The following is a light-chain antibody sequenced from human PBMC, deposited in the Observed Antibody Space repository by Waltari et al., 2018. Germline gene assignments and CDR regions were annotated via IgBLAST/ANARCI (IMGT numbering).Light chain of an antibody. CDR2: EVS. V-gene: IGLV2-23*02. CDR1: SSDVGSYNL. J-gene: IGLJ2*01. CDR3: CSYAGSSPHVV. Sequence: QSALTQPASVSGSPGQSITISCTGTSSDVGSYNLVSWYQQHPGKAPKLMIYEVSKRPSGVSNRFYGSKAGNTASLTISGLQAEDEADYYCCSYAGSSPHVVFGGGTKLTVL.